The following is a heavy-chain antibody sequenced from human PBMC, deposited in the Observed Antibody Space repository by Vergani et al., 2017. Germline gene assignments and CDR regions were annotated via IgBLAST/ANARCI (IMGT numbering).Heavy chain of an antibody. Sequence: QVQLVESGGGVVQPGRSLRLSCAASGFTFSSYAMHWVRQAPGQGLEWMGIINPSGGSTSYAQKFQGRVTMTRDTSTSTVYMELSSLRSEDTAVYYCARTLRDYDYVWGSYREGFDYWGQGTLVTVSS. D-gene: IGHD3-16*02. J-gene: IGHJ4*02. CDR3: ARTLRDYDYVWGSYREGFDY. V-gene: IGHV1-46*01. CDR2: INPSGGST. CDR1: GFTFSSYA.